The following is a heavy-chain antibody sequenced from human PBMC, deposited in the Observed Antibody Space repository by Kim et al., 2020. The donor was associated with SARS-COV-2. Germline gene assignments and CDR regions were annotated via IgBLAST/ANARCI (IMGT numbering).Heavy chain of an antibody. J-gene: IGHJ2*01. CDR3: ARVPSTVVTPEWYFDI. Sequence: PKHRVTMSVDTSKNQFSLKLSSVPAADTAVYYCARVPSTVVTPEWYFDIWGRGTLVTVSS. D-gene: IGHD4-17*01. V-gene: IGHV4-30-2*04.